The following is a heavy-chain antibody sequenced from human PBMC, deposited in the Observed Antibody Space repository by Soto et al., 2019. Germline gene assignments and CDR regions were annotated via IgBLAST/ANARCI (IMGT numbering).Heavy chain of an antibody. V-gene: IGHV4-30-4*01. CDR1: GGSISSGDYY. CDR2: IYYSGST. J-gene: IGHJ5*02. CDR3: ARDQVGAAAGPLNWFAP. D-gene: IGHD6-13*01. Sequence: SETLSLTCTVSGGSISSGDYYWSWIRQPPGKGLEWIGYIYYSGSTYYNPSLKSRVTISVDTSKNQFSLKLSSVTAADTAVYYCARDQVGAAAGPLNWFAPWGQGTLVTVSS.